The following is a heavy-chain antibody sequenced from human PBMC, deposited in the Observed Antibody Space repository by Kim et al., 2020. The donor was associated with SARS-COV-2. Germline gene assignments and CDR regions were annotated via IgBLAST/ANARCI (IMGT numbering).Heavy chain of an antibody. CDR3: VRDAGDGYNQLDY. J-gene: IGHJ4*02. CDR2: ISFDERQK. CDR1: GFTFSSYP. D-gene: IGHD5-12*01. V-gene: IGHV3-30*04. Sequence: GGSLRLSCAASGFTFSSYPMHWVRQAPGKGLQCMGVISFDERQKYYADSVKGRFTISRDNSKNTLYLQMNSLRPDDTAVYYCVRDAGDGYNQLDYWGQGTLVTVSS.